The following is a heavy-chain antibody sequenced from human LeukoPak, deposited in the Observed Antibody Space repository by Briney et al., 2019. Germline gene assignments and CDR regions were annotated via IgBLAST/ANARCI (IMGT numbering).Heavy chain of an antibody. CDR2: IKQDGSEK. CDR1: GFTLSNYW. J-gene: IGHJ4*02. CDR3: ARGYYFDY. Sequence: GGSLRLSCAASGFTLSNYWMSWVRRAPGKGMEWVANIKQDGSEKYYVDSVKGRFTISRDNAKNSLYLQMNSLRAEDTAVYYCARGYYFDYWGQGTLVTVSS. V-gene: IGHV3-7*01.